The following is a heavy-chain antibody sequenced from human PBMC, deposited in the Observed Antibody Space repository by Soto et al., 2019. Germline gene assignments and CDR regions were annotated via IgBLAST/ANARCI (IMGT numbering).Heavy chain of an antibody. CDR1: GVTFSTYS. J-gene: IGHJ4*02. Sequence: GGSLRISCAASGVTFSTYSMHWVRRAPGKGLEYVSGVISNGGSTFYANSVKGRFAISRDNSKNTLYLQMDSLTADDMAVYYCARTTVAFYFDCWGQGTLVTVSS. CDR3: ARTTVAFYFDC. V-gene: IGHV3-64*01. D-gene: IGHD1-1*01. CDR2: VISNGGST.